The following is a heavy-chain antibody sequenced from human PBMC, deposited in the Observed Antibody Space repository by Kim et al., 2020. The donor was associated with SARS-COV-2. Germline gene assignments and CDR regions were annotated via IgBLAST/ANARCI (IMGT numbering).Heavy chain of an antibody. CDR2: IYYSGST. Sequence: SETLSLTCAVSGYSISSSNWWGWIRQPPGKGLEWIGYIYYSGSTYYNPSLKSRVTMSVDTSKNQFSLKLSSVTAVDTAVYYCARMVREYCSSTSCYSGSGRTGWFDPWGQGTLVTVSS. D-gene: IGHD2-2*01. V-gene: IGHV4-28*01. CDR3: ARMVREYCSSTSCYSGSGRTGWFDP. CDR1: GYSISSSNW. J-gene: IGHJ5*02.